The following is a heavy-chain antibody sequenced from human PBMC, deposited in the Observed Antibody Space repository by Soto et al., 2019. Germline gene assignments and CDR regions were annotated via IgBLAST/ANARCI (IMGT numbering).Heavy chain of an antibody. CDR3: AKYYYDTSGSPLAFDY. V-gene: IGHV3-23*01. CDR1: GFTFSKYA. D-gene: IGHD3-3*01. CDR2: ISGSGGTT. J-gene: IGHJ4*02. Sequence: GGSLRLSCAASGFTFSKYALSWVRQAPGKGLEWVSAISGSGGTTHYADSVKGRVTISRDNSKDTVFLQMNSLRAEDTAVYSCAKYYYDTSGSPLAFDYWGQRTLVTVSS.